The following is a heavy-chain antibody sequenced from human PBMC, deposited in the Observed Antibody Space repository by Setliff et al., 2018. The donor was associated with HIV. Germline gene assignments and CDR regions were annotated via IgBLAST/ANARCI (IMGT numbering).Heavy chain of an antibody. V-gene: IGHV3-23*01. CDR3: AKDGGGDYYYYYMDV. CDR1: GFPFSTYA. D-gene: IGHD2-15*01. CDR2: ISGSGVNT. J-gene: IGHJ6*03. Sequence: GSLRLSCAASGFPFSTYAMNWVRQAPGKGLEWVSSISGSGVNTYYADSVKGRFTISRDNFKNTLYIQMNSLRAEDTAVYYCAKDGGGDYYYYYMDVWGKGTTVTVSS.